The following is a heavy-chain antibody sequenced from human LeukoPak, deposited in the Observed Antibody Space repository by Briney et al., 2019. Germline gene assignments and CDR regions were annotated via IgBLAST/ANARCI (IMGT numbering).Heavy chain of an antibody. D-gene: IGHD3-22*01. CDR2: IWYDGSNK. CDR1: GFTSSSYG. J-gene: IGHJ3*02. CDR3: AKDGPDYYDRAFDI. V-gene: IGHV3-33*06. Sequence: PGRSLRLSCAASGFTSSSYGMHWVRQAPGKGLEWVAVIWYDGSNKYYADSVKGRFTISRDNSKNTLYLQMNSLRAEDTAVYYCAKDGPDYYDRAFDIWGQGTMVTVSS.